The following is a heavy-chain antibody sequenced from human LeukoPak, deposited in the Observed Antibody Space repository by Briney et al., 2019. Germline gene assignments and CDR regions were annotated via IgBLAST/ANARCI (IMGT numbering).Heavy chain of an antibody. CDR2: IYTSGST. V-gene: IGHV4-4*07. Sequence: PSETLSLTCTLSGGSISSYYWSWIRQPAGKGLEWIGRIYTSGSTNYNPSLKSRVTLSVDTSKNQFSLKLSSVTAADTAVYYCARLRGYSYGMAFDYWGQGTLVTVSS. D-gene: IGHD5-18*01. J-gene: IGHJ4*02. CDR1: GGSISSYY. CDR3: ARLRGYSYGMAFDY.